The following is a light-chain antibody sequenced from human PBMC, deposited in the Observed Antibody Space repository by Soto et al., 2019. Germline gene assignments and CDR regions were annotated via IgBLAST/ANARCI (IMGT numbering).Light chain of an antibody. CDR2: KAS. Sequence: DIQMTQSPSTLSASVGDRVTITCRASQSINSWLAWYQQIPGKAPKLLIYKASTLETGVTSRFTGSGSETEFTLTISSLQPDDFATYYCQQYNSYPLTFGGGTKVEIK. CDR3: QQYNSYPLT. V-gene: IGKV1-5*03. J-gene: IGKJ4*01. CDR1: QSINSW.